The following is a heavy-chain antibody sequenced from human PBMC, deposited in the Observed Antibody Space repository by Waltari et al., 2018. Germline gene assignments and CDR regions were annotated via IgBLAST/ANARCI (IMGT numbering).Heavy chain of an antibody. Sequence: QVQLQESGPRLVKPSETLSLSCAVSGYSISSGWYWVWMRHLPGKGLEWIGSLYGTATTSYSPSLQSRVTISSDTSTNKFYLNLTSVTAADTATYYCTRRMMTAIAGGGASDVWGQGTLVTISS. CDR3: TRRMMTAIAGGGASDV. CDR1: GYSISSGWY. D-gene: IGHD2-21*01. J-gene: IGHJ3*01. CDR2: LYGTATT. V-gene: IGHV4-38-2*01.